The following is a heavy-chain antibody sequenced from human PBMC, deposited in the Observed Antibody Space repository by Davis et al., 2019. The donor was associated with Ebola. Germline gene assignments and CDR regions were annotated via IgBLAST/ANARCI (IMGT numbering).Heavy chain of an antibody. Sequence: PGGSLRLSCAASGFTFSSYGMHWVRQAPGKGLEWVAVIWYDGSNKYYADSVKGRFTISRDNSKNTLYLQMNSLRAEDTAVYYCARGERYCSGGSCYPAFDYWGQGTLLTVSS. D-gene: IGHD2-15*01. J-gene: IGHJ4*02. CDR3: ARGERYCSGGSCYPAFDY. V-gene: IGHV3-33*01. CDR1: GFTFSSYG. CDR2: IWYDGSNK.